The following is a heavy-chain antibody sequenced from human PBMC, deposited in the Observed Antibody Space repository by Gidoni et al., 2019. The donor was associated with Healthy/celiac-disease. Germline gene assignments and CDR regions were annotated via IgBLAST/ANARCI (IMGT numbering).Heavy chain of an antibody. V-gene: IGHV4-61*02. D-gene: IGHD6-19*01. CDR2: IYPSGST. J-gene: IGHJ5*02. Sequence: QVQLQESGPGLVTPSQTLSLTCTVSGGSISRGSYYWSWIRQPAGKGLEWIGRIYPSGSTNYNPSLKSRVTISVDTSKNQFSLKLSSVTAADTAVYYCARDLISSGWYNGWFDPWGQGTLVTVSS. CDR1: GGSISRGSYY. CDR3: ARDLISSGWYNGWFDP.